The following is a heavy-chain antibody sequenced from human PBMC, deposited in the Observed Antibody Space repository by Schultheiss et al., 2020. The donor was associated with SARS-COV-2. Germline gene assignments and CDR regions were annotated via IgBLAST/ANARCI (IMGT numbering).Heavy chain of an antibody. V-gene: IGHV3-33*08. CDR2: IWYDGSNK. D-gene: IGHD3-3*01. Sequence: GGSLRLSCAASGFTFSSYGMHWVRQAPGKGLEWVAVIWYDGSNKYYADSVKGRFTISRDNSKNTLYLQMNSLRAEDTAVYYCARAAHYDFWSGYYYGMDVWGQGTTVTVSS. CDR1: GFTFSSYG. J-gene: IGHJ6*02. CDR3: ARAAHYDFWSGYYYGMDV.